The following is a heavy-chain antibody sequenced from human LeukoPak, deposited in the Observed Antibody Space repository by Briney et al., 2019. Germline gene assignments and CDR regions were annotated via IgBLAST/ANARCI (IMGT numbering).Heavy chain of an antibody. V-gene: IGHV3-7*03. CDR3: ARKPSGSYYGFDY. Sequence: PGGSLRLSCAASGFTFSSYWMSWVRQAPGKGLEWVANIKRDGSDKYYVGSVEGRFTISRDNSKNTLYLQMNSLRAADTAVYYCARKPSGSYYGFDYWGQGTLVTVSS. D-gene: IGHD1-26*01. CDR2: IKRDGSDK. J-gene: IGHJ4*02. CDR1: GFTFSSYW.